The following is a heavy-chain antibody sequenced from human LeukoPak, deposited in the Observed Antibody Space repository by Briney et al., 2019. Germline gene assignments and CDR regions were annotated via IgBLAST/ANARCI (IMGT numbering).Heavy chain of an antibody. J-gene: IGHJ6*03. Sequence: PGGSLRLSCAASGFSFDEYAMHWVRQPPGKGLEWVSGISWNSGSIGYADSVKGRFTISRDNAKNSLYLQMNSLRAEDTAVYYCARERIRLGELPLRYYYYYMDVWGKGTTVTVSS. CDR3: ARERIRLGELPLRYYYYYMDV. CDR2: ISWNSGSI. V-gene: IGHV3-9*01. D-gene: IGHD3-16*01. CDR1: GFSFDEYA.